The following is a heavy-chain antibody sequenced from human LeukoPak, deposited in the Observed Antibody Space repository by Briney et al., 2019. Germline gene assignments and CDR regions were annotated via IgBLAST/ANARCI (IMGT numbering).Heavy chain of an antibody. Sequence: ASVKVSCKASGYTFTSYGISWVRQAPGQGLEWMGWISAYNGNTNYAQKLQGRVTTTTDTSTSTAYMELRGLRSDDTAVYYCARDFSYSSSWSTFDYWGQGTLVAVSS. D-gene: IGHD6-13*01. V-gene: IGHV1-18*01. J-gene: IGHJ4*02. CDR1: GYTFTSYG. CDR3: ARDFSYSSSWSTFDY. CDR2: ISAYNGNT.